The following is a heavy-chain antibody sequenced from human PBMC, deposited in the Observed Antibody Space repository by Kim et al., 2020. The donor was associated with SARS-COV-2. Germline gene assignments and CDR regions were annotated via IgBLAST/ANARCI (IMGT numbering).Heavy chain of an antibody. J-gene: IGHJ6*02. V-gene: IGHV3-11*05. Sequence: TSYTLSVKGRFSITRDNARNSVFLQMDSLTGEDTAVYYCARDPCNSYAMDVWGQGTTVTVSS. CDR2: T. CDR3: ARDPCNSYAMDV.